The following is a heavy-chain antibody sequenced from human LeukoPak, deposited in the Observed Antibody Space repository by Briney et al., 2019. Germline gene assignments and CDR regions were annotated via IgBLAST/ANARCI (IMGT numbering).Heavy chain of an antibody. J-gene: IGHJ2*01. V-gene: IGHV1-46*01. D-gene: IGHD3-22*01. CDR3: ARGLNYYYDSSGYYPSYYFDL. Sequence: GASVKVSCKASGYTFISYYIHWVRQAPGQGLEWMGVINPSGGGTTYAQEFQGRVTMTRDMSTSTVDMELSSLRSEDTAVYYCARGLNYYYDSSGYYPSYYFDLWGRGTLVTVSS. CDR1: GYTFISYY. CDR2: INPSGGGT.